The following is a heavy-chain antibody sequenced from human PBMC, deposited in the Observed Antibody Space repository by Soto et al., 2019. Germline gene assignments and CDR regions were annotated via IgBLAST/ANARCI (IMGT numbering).Heavy chain of an antibody. Sequence: ASVKVSCKASGFTFTSSAVQWVRQARGQRLEWIGWIVVGSGNTNYAQKFQERVTITRDMSTSTAYMELSSLRAEDTAVYYCALGPTVTRIDYWGQGTLVTVSS. CDR1: GFTFTSSA. CDR3: ALGPTVTRIDY. CDR2: IVVGSGNT. J-gene: IGHJ4*02. D-gene: IGHD4-4*01. V-gene: IGHV1-58*01.